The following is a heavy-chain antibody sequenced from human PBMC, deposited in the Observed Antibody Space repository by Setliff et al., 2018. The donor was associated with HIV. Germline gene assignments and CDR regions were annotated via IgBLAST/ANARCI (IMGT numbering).Heavy chain of an antibody. D-gene: IGHD3-22*01. J-gene: IGHJ4*02. CDR1: GFTFSDFY. CDR2: IDSSGSTI. Sequence: SLRLSCAASGFTFSDFYMSWIRQAPGKGLEWVSYIDSSGSTIYYADSVKGRFTISRDNAKNSLYLQMDSLRAEDTAVYYCARGAPTMLIVVVNLDYWGQGTLVTVSS. CDR3: ARGAPTMLIVVVNLDY. V-gene: IGHV3-11*04.